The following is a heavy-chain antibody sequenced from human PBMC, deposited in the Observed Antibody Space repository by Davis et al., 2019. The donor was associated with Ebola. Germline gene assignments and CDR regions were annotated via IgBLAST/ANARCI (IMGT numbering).Heavy chain of an antibody. D-gene: IGHD2-2*02. J-gene: IGHJ4*02. CDR3: TTDGRYCSTTSCYNIDY. Sequence: PGGSLRLSCAASGFTFSSYSMNWVRQAPGKGLEWVGRIQSKTDGGTTDYAAAVKGRITISRDDSKNTLFLQMNSLKTEDTAVYYCTTDGRYCSTTSCYNIDYWGQGNLVTVSS. V-gene: IGHV3-15*01. CDR1: GFTFSSYS. CDR2: IQSKTDGGTT.